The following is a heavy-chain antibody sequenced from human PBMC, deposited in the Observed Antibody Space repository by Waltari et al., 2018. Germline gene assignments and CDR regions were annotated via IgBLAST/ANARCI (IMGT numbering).Heavy chain of an antibody. CDR2: INSDGSST. CDR1: GFTFSSYW. V-gene: IGHV3-74*01. Sequence: EVQLVESGGGLVQPGGSLRLSCAASGFTFSSYWMHWVRQAPGKGLVWVSRINSDGSSTSYADSVKGRFTISRDNAKNTLYLQMNSLRAEDTAVYYCARSIVVVPAAIHFYFDYWGQGTLVTVSS. CDR3: ARSIVVVPAAIHFYFDY. J-gene: IGHJ4*02. D-gene: IGHD2-2*01.